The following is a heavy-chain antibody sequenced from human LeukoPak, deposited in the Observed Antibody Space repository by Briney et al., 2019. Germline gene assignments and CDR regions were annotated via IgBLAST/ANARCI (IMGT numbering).Heavy chain of an antibody. D-gene: IGHD2-21*02. CDR1: GYTFTGYY. Sequence: ASVKVSCKASGYTFTGYYMHWVRQAPGQGLEWMGWINTNTGNPTYAQGFTGRFVFSSDTSVSTAYLQISSLKAEDTAVYYCARVVGCGGDCYSGISDYWGQGTLVTVSS. V-gene: IGHV7-4-1*02. CDR2: INTNTGNP. CDR3: ARVVGCGGDCYSGISDY. J-gene: IGHJ4*02.